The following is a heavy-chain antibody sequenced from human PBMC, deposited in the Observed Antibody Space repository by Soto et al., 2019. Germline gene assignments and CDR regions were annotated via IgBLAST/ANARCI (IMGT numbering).Heavy chain of an antibody. CDR2: INAGNGNT. Sequence: ASMKVSCKASGYTFTSYAMHWVRQAPGQRLEWMGWINAGNGNTKYSQKFQGRVTITRDTSASTAYMELSSLRSEDTAVYYCAIDSSGYYYDYWGQGTLVTVSS. J-gene: IGHJ4*02. V-gene: IGHV1-3*01. CDR1: GYTFTSYA. D-gene: IGHD3-22*01. CDR3: AIDSSGYYYDY.